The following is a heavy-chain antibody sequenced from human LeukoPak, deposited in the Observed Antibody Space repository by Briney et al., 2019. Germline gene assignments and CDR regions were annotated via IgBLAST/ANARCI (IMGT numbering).Heavy chain of an antibody. CDR2: ISAYNGST. Sequence: ASVKVSCKASGYTFTSYGISWVRQAPGQGLEWMGWISAYNGSTNYAQKLQGRVTMTTDTSTSTAYMELRSLRSDDTAVYYCARQQYSSGWRPFDYWGQGTLVTVSS. J-gene: IGHJ4*02. CDR1: GYTFTSYG. V-gene: IGHV1-18*01. CDR3: ARQQYSSGWRPFDY. D-gene: IGHD6-19*01.